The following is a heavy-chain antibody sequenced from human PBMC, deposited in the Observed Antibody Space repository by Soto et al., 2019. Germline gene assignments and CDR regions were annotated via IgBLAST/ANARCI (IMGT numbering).Heavy chain of an antibody. Sequence: QVQLVESGGGVVQPGRSLRLSCAASGFTFSSYGMHWVRQAPGKGLEWVAVISYDGSNKYYADSVKGRFTISRDNSKNTLYLQMNSLRAEDTAVYYCAKAGSYWCFDYWGQGTLVNVSS. D-gene: IGHD1-26*01. J-gene: IGHJ4*02. CDR2: ISYDGSNK. CDR1: GFTFSSYG. CDR3: AKAGSYWCFDY. V-gene: IGHV3-30*18.